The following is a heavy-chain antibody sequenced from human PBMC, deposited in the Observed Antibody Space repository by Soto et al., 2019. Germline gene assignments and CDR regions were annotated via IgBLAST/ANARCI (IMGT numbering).Heavy chain of an antibody. D-gene: IGHD2-21*01. CDR1: GFTVSSNY. V-gene: IGHV3-53*01. CDR3: ARDRPEAYRISVD. J-gene: IGHJ4*02. CDR2: IYSGGST. Sequence: GGSLRLSCAASGFTVSSNYMSWVRQAPGKGLEWVSVIYSGGSTYYADSVKGRFTISRDNSKNTLYLQMNSLRAEDTAVYYCARDRPEAYRISVDWGQGTLVTVSS.